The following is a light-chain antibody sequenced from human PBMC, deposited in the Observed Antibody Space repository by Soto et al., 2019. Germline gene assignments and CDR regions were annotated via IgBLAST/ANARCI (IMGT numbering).Light chain of an antibody. CDR3: QQRSNWPLT. CDR2: DAS. V-gene: IGKV3-11*01. Sequence: EIVLTXSPXTLSLXXXXXATLSCRASQSVSSYLAWYQQKPGQAPRLLIYDASNRATGIPARFSGSGSGTDFTLTISSLEPEDFAVYYCQQRSNWPLTFGGGTTVELK. CDR1: QSVSSY. J-gene: IGKJ4*01.